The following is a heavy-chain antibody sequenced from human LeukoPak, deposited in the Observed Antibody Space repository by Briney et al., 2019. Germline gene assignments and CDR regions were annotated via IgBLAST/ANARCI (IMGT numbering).Heavy chain of an antibody. J-gene: IGHJ6*02. V-gene: IGHV5-51*01. D-gene: IGHD5-18*01. Sequence: GESLKISCKGSGYSFTSYWIGWVRQMPGKGLEWMGIIYPGDSDTRYSPSFQGQVTISADKSISTAYLQWSSLKASDTAMYYCARLNSYGPHYYYGMDVWGQGTTVTVSS. CDR1: GYSFTSYW. CDR2: IYPGDSDT. CDR3: ARLNSYGPHYYYGMDV.